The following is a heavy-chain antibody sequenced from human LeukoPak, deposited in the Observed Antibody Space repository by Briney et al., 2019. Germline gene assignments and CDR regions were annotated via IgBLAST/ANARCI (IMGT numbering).Heavy chain of an antibody. J-gene: IGHJ4*02. CDR3: ASLRGRIAAAGSFGY. CDR1: GGSFSGYY. V-gene: IGHV4-34*01. D-gene: IGHD6-13*01. Sequence: SETLSLTCAVYGGSFSGYYWSWIRQPPGKGLEWIGEINHSGSTNYNPSLKSRFTISVDTSKNQFSLKLSSVTAADMAVYYCASLRGRIAAAGSFGYWGQGTLVSVSS. CDR2: INHSGST.